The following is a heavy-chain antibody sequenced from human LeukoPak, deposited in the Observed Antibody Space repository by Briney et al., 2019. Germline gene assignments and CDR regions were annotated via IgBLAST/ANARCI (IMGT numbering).Heavy chain of an antibody. CDR3: ARGPGIAVAVYHDY. V-gene: IGHV4-34*01. D-gene: IGHD6-19*01. CDR2: INHSGST. Sequence: KPSETLSLTCAVYGGSFSGYYWSWIRQPPGKGLEWIGEINHSGSTNYNPSLKSRVTISVDTSKNQFPLKLSSVTAADTAVYYYARGPGIAVAVYHDYWGQGTLVTVSS. CDR1: GGSFSGYY. J-gene: IGHJ4*02.